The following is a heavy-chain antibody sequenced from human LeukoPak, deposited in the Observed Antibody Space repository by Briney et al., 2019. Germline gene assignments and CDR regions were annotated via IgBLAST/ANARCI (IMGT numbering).Heavy chain of an antibody. Sequence: GGSLRLSCAASGFTFGSYSMNWVRQAPGKGLEWVSFISSLSGTREYADSVKGRFTISRDNAKNSLYLQMNSLRAEDTAVYYCARGADSGYSSDNWGQGTLVTVSS. V-gene: IGHV3-48*01. CDR1: GFTFGSYS. J-gene: IGHJ4*02. CDR2: ISSLSGTR. D-gene: IGHD3-9*01. CDR3: ARGADSGYSSDN.